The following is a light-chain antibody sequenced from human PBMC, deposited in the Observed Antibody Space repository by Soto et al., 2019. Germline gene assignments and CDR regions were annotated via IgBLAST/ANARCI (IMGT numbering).Light chain of an antibody. J-gene: IGKJ1*01. Sequence: DIQMTQSPASLSASVGDRVTVTCRASQSIGRNLNWYQQKPGKAPKLLIYTSSNLQSGVPSRFSGSGSGTDFILTIRGLQPEDFASYYCQQSYSTPPTFGQGTKVDIK. CDR1: QSIGRN. V-gene: IGKV1-39*01. CDR3: QQSYSTPPT. CDR2: TSS.